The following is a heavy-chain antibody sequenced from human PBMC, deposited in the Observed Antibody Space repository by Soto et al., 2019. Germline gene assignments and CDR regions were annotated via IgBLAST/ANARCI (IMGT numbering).Heavy chain of an antibody. J-gene: IGHJ6*04. CDR1: GYSFTSYW. D-gene: IGHD1-26*01. CDR3: VRGQASRREKYYYCGMDA. CDR2: IDPSDSYT. V-gene: IGHV5-10-1*01. Sequence: GESLKISCKGSGYSFTSYWIGWVRQMPGKGLEWMGRIDPSDSYTNYSPSFQGHVTISADKSISTAYLQWSSLKASDTAMYYCVRGQASRREKYYYCGMDAGGKGTRVTVPS.